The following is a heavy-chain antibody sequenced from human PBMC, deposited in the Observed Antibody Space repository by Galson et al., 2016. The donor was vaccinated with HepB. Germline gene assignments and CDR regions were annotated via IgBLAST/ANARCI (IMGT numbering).Heavy chain of an antibody. V-gene: IGHV1-58*01. CDR2: IAVGSGNI. CDR1: GFTFSSSA. D-gene: IGHD3-10*01. J-gene: IGHJ4*02. CDR3: ARAHRWELFTEY. Sequence: SVKVSCKASGFTFSSSAVHWVRQARGQRLEWIGWIAVGSGNINYSQKFQERVTITRDMSTTTAYMELSSLRAEDTAVYYCARAHRWELFTEYWGQGTLVTVSS.